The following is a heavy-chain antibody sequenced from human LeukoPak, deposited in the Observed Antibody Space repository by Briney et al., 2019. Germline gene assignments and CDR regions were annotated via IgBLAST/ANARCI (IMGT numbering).Heavy chain of an antibody. Sequence: SETLSLTCTVSGASFNNYSCHWIRQPPGKGLEWIGYMYYSGSTDYNPSLKSRVTMSLDTSKNQFSLNLSSVTAADTAVYYCARWPTVTTDYWGQGILVTVSS. D-gene: IGHD4-17*01. CDR3: ARWPTVTTDY. CDR2: MYYSGST. V-gene: IGHV4-59*01. CDR1: GASFNNYS. J-gene: IGHJ4*02.